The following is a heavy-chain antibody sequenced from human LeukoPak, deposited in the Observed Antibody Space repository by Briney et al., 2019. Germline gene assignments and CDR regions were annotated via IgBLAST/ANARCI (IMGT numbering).Heavy chain of an antibody. V-gene: IGHV1-2*02. CDR2: INPNSGGT. D-gene: IGHD3-22*01. Sequence: GASVKVSYKASGYTFTGYYMHWVRPAPGQGLAWMGWINPNSGGTNYAQKFQGRVTMTRDTSISTAYMELSRLRADDTAVYYCARGPHRITMIVDCDWGQGTLVTVPS. CDR3: ARGPHRITMIVDCD. J-gene: IGHJ4*02. CDR1: GYTFTGYY.